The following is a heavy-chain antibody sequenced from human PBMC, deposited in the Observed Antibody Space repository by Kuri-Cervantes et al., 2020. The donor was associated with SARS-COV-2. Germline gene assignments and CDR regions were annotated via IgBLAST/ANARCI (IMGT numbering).Heavy chain of an antibody. Sequence: LSLTCAASGFSFSSLPMHWVRHAPGKGLQWVARISSDGNNRYHVDFVKGRFTISRDNSKNTLYLDMNSLRPEDTGVYYCARPDDPITVFGVVIAGGMDVWGQGNTV. D-gene: IGHD3-3*01. V-gene: IGHV3-30*03. CDR1: GFSFSSLP. CDR3: ARPDDPITVFGVVIAGGMDV. J-gene: IGHJ6*01. CDR2: ISSDGNNR.